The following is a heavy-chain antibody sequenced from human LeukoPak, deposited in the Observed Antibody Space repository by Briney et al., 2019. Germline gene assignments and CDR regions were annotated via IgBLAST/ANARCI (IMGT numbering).Heavy chain of an antibody. J-gene: IGHJ4*02. CDR2: ISGSGGST. D-gene: IGHD7-27*01. V-gene: IGHV3-23*01. CDR1: GFTFSSYA. CDR3: AKCPYAVNWDLFDY. Sequence: GGSLRLSCGASGFTFSSYAMSWVRQAPGKGLEWVSAISGSGGSTSYADSVKGRFTISRDNSKNTLYLQMNSLRTEDTAVYYCAKCPYAVNWDLFDYWGQGTLVTVSS.